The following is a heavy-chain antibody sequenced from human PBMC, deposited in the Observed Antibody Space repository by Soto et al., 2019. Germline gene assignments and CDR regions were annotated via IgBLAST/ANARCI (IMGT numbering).Heavy chain of an antibody. CDR1: GGSISSYY. CDR3: ARAVGATIDY. V-gene: IGHV4-59*01. J-gene: IGHJ4*02. D-gene: IGHD1-26*01. CDR2: IYYSGST. Sequence: QVQLQESGPGLVKPSETLSLTCTVSGGSISSYYWSWIRQPPGKGLEWIGSIYYSGSTNYNPSLKSRVTISVDTSKNQFSLKLSSVTAADTAVYYCARAVGATIDYWGQGTLVTVSS.